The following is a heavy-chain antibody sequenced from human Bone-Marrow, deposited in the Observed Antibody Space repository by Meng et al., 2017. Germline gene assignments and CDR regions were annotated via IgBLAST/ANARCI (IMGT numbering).Heavy chain of an antibody. J-gene: IGHJ4*02. CDR1: GFTFSSYA. D-gene: IGHD3-22*01. V-gene: IGHV3-23*01. CDR2: INSDGSIR. CDR3: AAGYYDSSGYCFDY. Sequence: GESLKISCAASGFTFSSYAMSWVRQAPGKGLVWVSRINSDGSIRNYADSVKGRFTISRDNSKNTLYLQMNSLRAEDTAVYYCAAGYYDSSGYCFDYWGQGTLVTVSS.